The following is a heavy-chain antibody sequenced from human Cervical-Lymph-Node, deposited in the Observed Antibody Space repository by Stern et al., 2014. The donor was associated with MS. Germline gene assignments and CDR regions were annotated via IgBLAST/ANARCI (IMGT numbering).Heavy chain of an antibody. V-gene: IGHV3-30*03. J-gene: IGHJ4*02. CDR1: GFTFNSYG. Sequence: VQLEESGGGVVQPGRSLRLSCAASGFTFNSYGMDWVRQAPGKGLQWAAIISYDGNNKYYADSVKGRFTISRDNSKNTLYLQMNSLRTEDTAVYYCVLATIIRDYWGQGTLLTVSS. CDR2: ISYDGNNK. CDR3: VLATIIRDY. D-gene: IGHD5-24*01.